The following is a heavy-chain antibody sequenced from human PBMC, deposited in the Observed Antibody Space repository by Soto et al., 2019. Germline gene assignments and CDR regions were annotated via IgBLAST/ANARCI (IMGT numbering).Heavy chain of an antibody. V-gene: IGHV3-23*01. J-gene: IGHJ4*02. CDR2: ISGSGGST. D-gene: IGHD5-18*01. CDR3: AKEFPVDTAMANLHPFDY. CDR1: GFTFSSYA. Sequence: GSLRLSCAASGFTFSSYAMSWVRQAPGKGLEWVSAISGSGGSTYYADSVKGRFTISRDNSKNTPYLQMNSLRAEDTAVYYCAKEFPVDTAMANLHPFDYWGQGTLVTVSS.